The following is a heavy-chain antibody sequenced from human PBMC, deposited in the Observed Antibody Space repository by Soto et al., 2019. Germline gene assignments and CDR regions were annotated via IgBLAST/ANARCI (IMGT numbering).Heavy chain of an antibody. CDR1: GGSISSYY. J-gene: IGHJ6*02. V-gene: IGHV4-59*01. CDR2: IYYSGST. D-gene: IGHD3-9*01. CDR3: ARDNGYYDILTGYYYGMDV. Sequence: SETLSLTCTVSGGSISSYYWSWIRQPPGKGLEWIGYIYYSGSTNYNPSLKSRVTISVDTSKNQFSLKLSSVTAAGTAVYYCARDNGYYDILTGYYYGMDVWGQGTTVTVSS.